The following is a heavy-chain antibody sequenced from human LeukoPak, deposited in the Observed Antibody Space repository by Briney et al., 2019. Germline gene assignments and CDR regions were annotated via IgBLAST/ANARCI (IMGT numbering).Heavy chain of an antibody. D-gene: IGHD2-15*01. CDR2: GNPNSGGT. J-gene: IGHJ4*02. Sequence: ASVTLSCTAAGYTGTICGNSWVRQPPGPGIGRMGWGNPNSGGTNYAQNLQGWVTISRDTSISKAYMELSRLTAEDTAVYYCARDSDSASSYFDYWGRGTVVTASS. CDR3: ARDSDSASSYFDY. CDR1: GYTGTICG. V-gene: IGHV1-2*04.